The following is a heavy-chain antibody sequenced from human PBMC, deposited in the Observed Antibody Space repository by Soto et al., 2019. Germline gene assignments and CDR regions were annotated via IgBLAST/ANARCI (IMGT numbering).Heavy chain of an antibody. D-gene: IGHD2-2*01. Sequence: QVQLQESGPGLVKPSQTLSLTCSVSDGSMSSGGYYWSWIRQPPGKGLEWIGFIHYSGSTLYSPSLRSRVTKSIETSASQFSLKLSSGTAADTAVYYCAKSSSRAHYYGMDVWGQGTTVTVFS. J-gene: IGHJ6*02. CDR1: DGSMSSGGYY. V-gene: IGHV4-31*03. CDR2: IHYSGST. CDR3: AKSSSRAHYYGMDV.